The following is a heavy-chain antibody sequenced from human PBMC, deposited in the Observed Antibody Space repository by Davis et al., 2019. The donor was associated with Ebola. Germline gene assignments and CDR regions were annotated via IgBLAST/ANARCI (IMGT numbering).Heavy chain of an antibody. CDR2: IYYSGST. CDR3: ARDTRGWGFEEEAIFDY. D-gene: IGHD3-10*01. J-gene: IGHJ4*02. Sequence: PSETLSLTCTVSGGSISSSSYYWGWIRQPPGKGLEWIGSIYYSGSTYYNPSLKSRVTISVDTSKNQFSLKLSSVTAADTAVYYCARDTRGWGFEEEAIFDYWGQGTLVTVSS. CDR1: GGSISSSSYY. V-gene: IGHV4-39*07.